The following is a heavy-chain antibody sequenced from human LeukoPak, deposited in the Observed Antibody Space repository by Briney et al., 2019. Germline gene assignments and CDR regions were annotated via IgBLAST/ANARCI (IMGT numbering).Heavy chain of an antibody. CDR1: GGTFSSYA. Sequence: SVKVSCKASGGTFSSYAISWVRQAPGQGLEWMGGIIPIFGTANYAQEFQGRVTITADESTGTAYMELSSLRSEDTAVYYCARDPRLDSSSWYVGYFQHWGQGTLVTVSS. V-gene: IGHV1-69*01. CDR2: IIPIFGTA. D-gene: IGHD6-13*01. CDR3: ARDPRLDSSSWYVGYFQH. J-gene: IGHJ1*01.